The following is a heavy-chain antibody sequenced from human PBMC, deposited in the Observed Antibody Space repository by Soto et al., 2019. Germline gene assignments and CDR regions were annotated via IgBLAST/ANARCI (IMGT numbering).Heavy chain of an antibody. D-gene: IGHD4-4*01. CDR2: MNPNSANT. CDR1: GHTFTDYD. Sequence: QEQLVQSGAEVKKPGASVKVSCKASGHTFTDYDIYWVRQAAGQGLEWMGWMNPNSANTGYTQQFQGRVTMTRNTSISTAYMELSSLRSEDTAVYYCARGRSVYSNGAMVYYGMDVWGQGTTVTVSS. J-gene: IGHJ6*02. CDR3: ARGRSVYSNGAMVYYGMDV. V-gene: IGHV1-8*01.